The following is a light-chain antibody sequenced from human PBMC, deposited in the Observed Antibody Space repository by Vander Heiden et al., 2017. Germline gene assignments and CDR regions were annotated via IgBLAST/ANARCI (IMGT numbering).Light chain of an antibody. Sequence: QSVLTPPPSVSGAPGPRVTISCTGSRSNIGAGYDGHRDQQLTGTAHKLLIYGNSNRPSGVPDRFSGSKSGTSASLAITGLQAEDEDDYYGQSYDSSVVFGGGTKLTVL. CDR1: RSNIGAGYD. V-gene: IGLV1-40*01. CDR3: QSYDSSVV. J-gene: IGLJ2*01. CDR2: GNS.